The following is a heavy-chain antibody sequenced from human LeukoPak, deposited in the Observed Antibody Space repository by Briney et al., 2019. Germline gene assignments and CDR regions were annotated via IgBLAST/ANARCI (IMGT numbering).Heavy chain of an antibody. CDR2: FDPEDGET. CDR1: GYTLTELS. D-gene: IGHD3-10*01. Sequence: GASVKVSCKVSGYTLTELSMHWVRQAPGKGLEWMGGFDPEDGETIYAQKFQGGVTMTEDTSTDTAYMELSSLRSEDTAVYYCATEGYGSGSPVAPSSYNWFDPWGQGTLVTVSS. CDR3: ATEGYGSGSPVAPSSYNWFDP. J-gene: IGHJ5*02. V-gene: IGHV1-24*01.